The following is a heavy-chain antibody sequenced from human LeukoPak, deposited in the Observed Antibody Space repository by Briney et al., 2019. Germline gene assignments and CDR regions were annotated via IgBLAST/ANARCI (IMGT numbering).Heavy chain of an antibody. V-gene: IGHV4-38-2*02. CDR2: IYQSGST. J-gene: IGHJ3*02. D-gene: IGHD3-16*01. CDR1: GHSISSGYY. CDR3: ARVRGEGGSVFEI. Sequence: PSETLSLTCNVSGHSISSGYYWGWIRQPPGKGLEWIGNIYQSGSTYYNPSLKSRVTISEGTSKKQFSLKLSSVTAADTAVYYCARVRGEGGSVFEIWGQGTMVTVSS.